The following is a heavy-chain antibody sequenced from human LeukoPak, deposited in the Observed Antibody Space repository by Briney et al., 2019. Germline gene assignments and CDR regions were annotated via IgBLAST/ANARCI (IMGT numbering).Heavy chain of an antibody. Sequence: ASVKVSCKASGYTFTSYYMHWVRQAPGQGLEWMGIINPSGGSTSYAQKFQGRVTMTRDMSTSTVYMELSSLRSEDTAVYYCARDSVGSGSYYNGGFDYWGQGTLVTVSS. V-gene: IGHV1-46*01. CDR1: GYTFTSYY. CDR3: ARDSVGSGSYYNGGFDY. J-gene: IGHJ4*02. CDR2: INPSGGST. D-gene: IGHD3-10*01.